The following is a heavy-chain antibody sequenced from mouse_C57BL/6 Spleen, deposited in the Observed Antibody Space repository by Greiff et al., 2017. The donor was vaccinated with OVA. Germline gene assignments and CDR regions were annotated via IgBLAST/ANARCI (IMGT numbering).Heavy chain of an antibody. CDR2: SRNKANDYTT. Sequence: EVKVVESGGGLVQSGRSLRLSCATSGFTFSDFYMEWVRQAPGKGLEWIAASRNKANDYTTEYSASVKGRFIVSRDTSQSILYLQMNALRAEDTAIYYCARDAGSNGAWFAYWGQGTLVTVSA. V-gene: IGHV7-1*01. CDR1: GFTFSDFY. J-gene: IGHJ3*01. CDR3: ARDAGSNGAWFAY. D-gene: IGHD2-5*01.